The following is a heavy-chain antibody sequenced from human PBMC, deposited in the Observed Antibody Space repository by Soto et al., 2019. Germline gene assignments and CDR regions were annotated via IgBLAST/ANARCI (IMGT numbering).Heavy chain of an antibody. J-gene: IGHJ4*02. D-gene: IGHD5-12*01. V-gene: IGHV1-69*13. CDR2: IIPIFGTA. Sequence: GASVKVSCKASGGTFSSYAISWVRQAPGQGLEWMGGIIPIFGTANYAQKFQGRVTITADESTSTAYMELSSLRSEDTAVYYCARDRGIVATIGERIPFDYWGQGTLVTVSS. CDR3: ARDRGIVATIGERIPFDY. CDR1: GGTFSSYA.